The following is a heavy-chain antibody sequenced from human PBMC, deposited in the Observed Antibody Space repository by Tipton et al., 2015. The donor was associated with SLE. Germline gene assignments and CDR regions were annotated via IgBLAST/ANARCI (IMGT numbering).Heavy chain of an antibody. V-gene: IGHV4-4*08. Sequence: QLVQSGGGLVQPGGSLRLSCAASGFTFSSYSMNWVRQAPGKGLEWIGRIYTSGSTNYNPSLKSRVTISVDTSKNQFSLKLSSVTAADTAVYYCARGFPQPNWNYAPFDYWGQGTLVTVSS. CDR3: ARGFPQPNWNYAPFDY. CDR1: GFTFSSYS. J-gene: IGHJ4*02. D-gene: IGHD1-7*01. CDR2: IYTSGST.